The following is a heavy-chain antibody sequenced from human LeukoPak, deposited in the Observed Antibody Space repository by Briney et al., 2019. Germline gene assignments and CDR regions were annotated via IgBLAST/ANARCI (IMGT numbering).Heavy chain of an antibody. CDR2: INSDGSST. CDR3: AQSGYYGNWFDP. J-gene: IGHJ5*02. V-gene: IGHV3-74*01. D-gene: IGHD3-3*01. CDR1: GFTFSSLW. Sequence: PGGSLRLSCAASGFTFSSLWMHWVRQAPGKGLVWVSRINSDGSSTTYADSVKGRFTISRDNAKNTLYLQTNSLRAEDTAVYYCAQSGYYGNWFDPWGQGTLVTVSS.